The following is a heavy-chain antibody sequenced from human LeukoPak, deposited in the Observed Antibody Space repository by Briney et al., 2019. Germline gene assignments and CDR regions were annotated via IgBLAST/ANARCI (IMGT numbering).Heavy chain of an antibody. CDR2: INPNSGGT. Sequence: GASVKVSCKASGYTFTGYYMHWVRHAPGQGLEWMGWINPNSGGTNYAQKFQGRVTMTRDTSISTAYMELSRLRSDDTAVYYCARGLISGWYYFDYWGQGTLVTVSS. CDR3: ARGLISGWYYFDY. D-gene: IGHD6-19*01. J-gene: IGHJ4*02. V-gene: IGHV1-2*02. CDR1: GYTFTGYY.